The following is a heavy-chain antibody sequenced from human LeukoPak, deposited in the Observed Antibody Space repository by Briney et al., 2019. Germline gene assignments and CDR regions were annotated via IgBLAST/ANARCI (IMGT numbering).Heavy chain of an antibody. V-gene: IGHV4-4*02. D-gene: IGHD1-26*01. CDR2: IYHSGST. J-gene: IGHJ4*02. Sequence: PSETLSLTCAVSGGSISSSNWWSWVRQPPGKGLEWIGEIYHSGSTNYNPSLKSRVTISVDKSKNQFSLKLSFVTAADTAVYYCARQGSGNYLSPVNYWGQGTLVTVSS. CDR3: ARQGSGNYLSPVNY. CDR1: GGSISSSNW.